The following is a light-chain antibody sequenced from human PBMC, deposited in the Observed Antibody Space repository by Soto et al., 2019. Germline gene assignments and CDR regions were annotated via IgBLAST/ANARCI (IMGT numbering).Light chain of an antibody. CDR1: ENVGTN. Sequence: IVMTQSPATLSMSPGEGVTLSCRASENVGTNLAWYQQRPGQAPRLLMYGSSTRATGIPATFSGSGSGTEFTLTISSLQSEDSAVYYCQQYNNWGLSFGGGTKVEIK. V-gene: IGKV3D-15*01. J-gene: IGKJ4*01. CDR3: QQYNNWGLS. CDR2: GSS.